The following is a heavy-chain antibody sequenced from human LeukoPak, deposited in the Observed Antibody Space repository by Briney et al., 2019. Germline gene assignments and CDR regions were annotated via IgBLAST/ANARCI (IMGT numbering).Heavy chain of an antibody. CDR3: ARLGDDCSSTSCYRLIDY. CDR2: INWNGGST. D-gene: IGHD2-2*01. J-gene: IGHJ4*02. V-gene: IGHV3-20*04. CDR1: GFTFDDYG. Sequence: GGSLRLSCAASGFTFDDYGMSWVRQAPGKGLEWVSGINWNGGSTGYADSVKGRFTISRDNAKNSLYLQMNSLRVEDTALYYCARLGDDCSSTSCYRLIDYWGQGTLVTVSS.